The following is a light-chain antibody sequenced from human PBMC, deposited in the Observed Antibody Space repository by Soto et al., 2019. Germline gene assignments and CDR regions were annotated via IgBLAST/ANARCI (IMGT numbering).Light chain of an antibody. CDR1: QTISRNY. CDR2: AAS. CDR3: QQYGSSPPIT. V-gene: IGKV3-20*01. J-gene: IGKJ5*01. Sequence: ENVLTQSPGTLSLSSGERATLSCRASQTISRNYLAWYQQKPGQAPSLLIYAASVRATGISDRFSGSGSGTDFTLTISRLEPEDFAVYYCQQYGSSPPITFGQGTRLEIK.